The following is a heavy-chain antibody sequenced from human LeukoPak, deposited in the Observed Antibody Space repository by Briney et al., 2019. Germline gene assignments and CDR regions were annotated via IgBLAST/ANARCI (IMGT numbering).Heavy chain of an antibody. J-gene: IGHJ5*02. Sequence: GGSLRLSCAASGFTFSSYAMMWVRQAPGKGLEWVSTVSGSGGGTYYADSVKGRFTISRDNSKNTLYLQMNSLRGEDTAVYYCAKGAGGGQVDWFDPWGQGTLVTVSS. CDR1: GFTFSSYA. CDR3: AKGAGGGQVDWFDP. V-gene: IGHV3-23*01. CDR2: VSGSGGGT. D-gene: IGHD2-15*01.